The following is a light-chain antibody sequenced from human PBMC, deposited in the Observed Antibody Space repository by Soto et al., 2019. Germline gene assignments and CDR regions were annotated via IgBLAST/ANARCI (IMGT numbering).Light chain of an antibody. CDR3: QRYNSWRSIT. CDR2: DTS. Sequence: ERTTRSSCVSQSSRNNLAWYQHRPGQAPRLLIYDTSTRAAGIPARFSVIGSGTDFTITISSLQSEDFAVYCCQRYNSWRSITFGRGTRLEIK. J-gene: IGKJ5*01. CDR1: QSSRNN. V-gene: IGKV3-15*01.